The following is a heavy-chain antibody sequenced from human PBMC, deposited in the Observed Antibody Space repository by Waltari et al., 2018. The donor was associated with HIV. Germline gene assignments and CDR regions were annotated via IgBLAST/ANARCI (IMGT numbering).Heavy chain of an antibody. Sequence: EVQLVETGGGLIQPGGSLRLSCAASGFTVSSNYMSWVRQAPGKGLEWVSVIYSGGSTYYAGSVKGRFTISRDNSKNTLYLQMNSLRAEDTAVYYCAREGRKIAARPDAFDIWGQGTMVTVSS. CDR2: IYSGGST. V-gene: IGHV3-53*02. J-gene: IGHJ3*02. CDR1: GFTVSSNY. CDR3: AREGRKIAARPDAFDI. D-gene: IGHD6-6*01.